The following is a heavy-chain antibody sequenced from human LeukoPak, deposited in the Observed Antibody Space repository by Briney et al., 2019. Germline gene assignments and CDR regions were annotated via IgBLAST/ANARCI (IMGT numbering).Heavy chain of an antibody. J-gene: IGHJ4*02. CDR3: ARPPYYYGSGSSDFDY. Sequence: GESLKISCKGSGYSFTSYWIGWVRQMPGKGLEWMGIIYPGDSDTRYSPSFQGQVTISADKSISTAYLQWSSLKASDTAMYYCARPPYYYGSGSSDFDYWGQGTLVTVST. D-gene: IGHD3-10*01. CDR1: GYSFTSYW. CDR2: IYPGDSDT. V-gene: IGHV5-51*01.